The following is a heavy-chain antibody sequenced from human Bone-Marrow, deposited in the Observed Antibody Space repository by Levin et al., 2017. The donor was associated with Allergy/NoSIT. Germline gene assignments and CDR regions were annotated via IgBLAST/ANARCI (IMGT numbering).Heavy chain of an antibody. CDR3: ARHVDVFWLLDH. CDR1: GYTFSDYY. J-gene: IGHJ4*02. V-gene: IGHV1-2*06. CDR2: INPNDGDT. D-gene: IGHD3/OR15-3a*01. Sequence: PEASVKVSCKSSGYTFSDYYIHWVRQAPGQGLEWMGRINPNDGDTRYAQKFQGRVTMTRDTSISTASMELTGLTSDDTAFYYCARHVDVFWLLDHWGQGTLVTVSS.